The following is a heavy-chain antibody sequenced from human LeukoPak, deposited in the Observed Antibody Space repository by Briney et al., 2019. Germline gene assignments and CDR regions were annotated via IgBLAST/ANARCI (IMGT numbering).Heavy chain of an antibody. CDR3: ARNRSDCSGGSCSFTGFDY. Sequence: SETLSLTCAVSGGSIIRTHSYGGWICQSPGKGLEWIGSIYYSGSTHYNPSLKSRLTISVDTSKSEFSLGLRFVTIADTAVYYCARNRSDCSGGSCSFTGFDYWGQGTLVSVSS. D-gene: IGHD2-15*01. CDR1: GGSIIRTHSY. J-gene: IGHJ4*02. V-gene: IGHV4-39*01. CDR2: IYYSGST.